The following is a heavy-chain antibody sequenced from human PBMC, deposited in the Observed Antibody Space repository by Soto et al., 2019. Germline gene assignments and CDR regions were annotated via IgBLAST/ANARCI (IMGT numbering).Heavy chain of an antibody. V-gene: IGHV3-23*01. CDR1: GFTFRSLA. D-gene: IGHD1-7*01. CDR3: AKLPQGITGTTFDY. J-gene: IGHJ4*02. Sequence: GGSLRLSCVTSGFTFRSLAMSWVRQAPGKGLEWVSGISGSAGTTYYTDSVKGRFTISRDNSRNTLYLQMNSLRAEDTALYYCAKLPQGITGTTFDYWGQGALVTVSS. CDR2: ISGSAGTT.